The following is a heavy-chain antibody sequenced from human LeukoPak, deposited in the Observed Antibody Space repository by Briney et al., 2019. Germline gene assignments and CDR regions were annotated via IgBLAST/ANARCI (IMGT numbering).Heavy chain of an antibody. J-gene: IGHJ4*02. V-gene: IGHV3-30-3*01. CDR3: ARDRAWNYFDY. Sequence: PGGSLRLSCAASGFTFSSYAMHWVRQAPGKGLEWVAVISYGGSNKYYADSVKGRFTISRDNSKNTLYLQMDSLRAEDTAVYYCARDRAWNYFDYWGQGTLVTVSS. CDR2: ISYGGSNK. CDR1: GFTFSSYA. D-gene: IGHD3-3*01.